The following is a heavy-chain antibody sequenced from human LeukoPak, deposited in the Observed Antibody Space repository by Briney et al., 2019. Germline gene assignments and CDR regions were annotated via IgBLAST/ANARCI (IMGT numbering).Heavy chain of an antibody. J-gene: IGHJ4*02. CDR3: AKDDASSSSTPFDY. V-gene: IGHV3-23*01. D-gene: IGHD6-13*01. CDR2: ISGSGGST. Sequence: EPGGSLRLSCAASGFTFSSYAMSRVRQAPGKGLEWVSAISGSGGSTYYADSVKGRFTISRDNSKNTLYLQMNSLRAEDTAVYYCAKDDASSSSTPFDYWGQGTLVTVSS. CDR1: GFTFSSYA.